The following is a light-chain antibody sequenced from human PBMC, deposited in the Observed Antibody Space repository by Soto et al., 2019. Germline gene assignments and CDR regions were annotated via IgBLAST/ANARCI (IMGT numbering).Light chain of an antibody. J-gene: IGLJ2*01. Sequence: QSVLTQPPSASGTPGQRVTISCSGSSSNIGSNTVNWYQQLPGTAPQLLIYSNNKRPSGVPDRLSGSKSGNSASLAISGLQAEDEADYYCSAWDDSLNGVVFGGGTQLTVL. CDR3: SAWDDSLNGVV. V-gene: IGLV1-44*01. CDR2: SNN. CDR1: SSNIGSNT.